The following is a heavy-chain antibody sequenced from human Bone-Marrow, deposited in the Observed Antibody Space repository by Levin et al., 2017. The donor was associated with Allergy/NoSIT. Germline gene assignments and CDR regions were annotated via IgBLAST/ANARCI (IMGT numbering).Heavy chain of an antibody. D-gene: IGHD4-23*01. Sequence: GASVKVSCVASGFTFSAFTMHWVRQIPGKGLEWVSSITSGSTYKHYADSLKARFTISRDDAKTSLYLQMDSLRAEDTAVYYCATDPNNSNPLFDDWGQGTLVTVSS. CDR1: GFTFSAFT. CDR2: ITSGSTYK. CDR3: ATDPNNSNPLFDD. J-gene: IGHJ4*02. V-gene: IGHV3-21*06.